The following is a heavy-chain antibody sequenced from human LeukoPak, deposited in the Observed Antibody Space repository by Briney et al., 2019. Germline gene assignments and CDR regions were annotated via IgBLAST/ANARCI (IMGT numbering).Heavy chain of an antibody. V-gene: IGHV3-23*01. J-gene: IGHJ4*02. CDR1: GFRFSSYA. CDR2: ISGSGVST. CDR3: AKENRGYSYG. Sequence: PGGSLRLACAASGFRFSSYAMSWVRQAPGRGLEWVSAISGSGVSTYYADSVKGRFTVSRDNSKNTLYLQMNSLRAEDTAVYYCAKENRGYSYGWGQGTLVTVSS. D-gene: IGHD5-18*01.